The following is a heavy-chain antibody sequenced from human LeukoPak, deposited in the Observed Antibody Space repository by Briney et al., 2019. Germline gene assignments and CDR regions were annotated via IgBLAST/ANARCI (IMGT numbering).Heavy chain of an antibody. J-gene: IGHJ3*02. CDR2: ISSSGSTI. CDR3: AREPQNAFDI. Sequence: GGSLRLSCAAPGFTFSSYEMNWVRQAPGKGLEWVSYISSSGSTIYYADSMKGRFTISRDNAKNSLYLQMNSLRAEDTAVYYCAREPQNAFDIWGQGTMVTVSS. V-gene: IGHV3-48*03. CDR1: GFTFSSYE.